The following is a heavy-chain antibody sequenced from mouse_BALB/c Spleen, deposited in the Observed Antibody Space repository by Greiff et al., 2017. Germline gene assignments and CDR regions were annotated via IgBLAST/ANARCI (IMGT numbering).Heavy chain of an antibody. V-gene: IGHV14-1*02. CDR3: ASRTTATFAY. D-gene: IGHD1-2*01. CDR2: IDPENGNT. Sequence: VQLKESGAELVRPGALVKLSCKASGFNIKDYYMHWVKQRPEQGLEWIGWIDPENGNTIYDPKFQGKASITADTSSNTAYLQLSSLTSEDTAVYYCASRTTATFAYWGQGTLVTVSA. J-gene: IGHJ3*01. CDR1: GFNIKDYY.